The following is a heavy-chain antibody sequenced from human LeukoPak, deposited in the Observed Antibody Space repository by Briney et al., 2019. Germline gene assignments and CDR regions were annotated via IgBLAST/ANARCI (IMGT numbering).Heavy chain of an antibody. CDR1: GGSFSGYY. CDR3: AKDIPARVGYCGSTSCHAAGDY. J-gene: IGHJ4*02. D-gene: IGHD2-2*01. CDR2: INHSGST. Sequence: SETLSLTCAVYGGSFSGYYWSWIRQPPGKGLEWIGEINHSGSTNYNPSLKSRVTISVDTSKNQFSLKLSSVTAADTAVYYCAKDIPARVGYCGSTSCHAAGDYWGQGTLVTVSS. V-gene: IGHV4-34*01.